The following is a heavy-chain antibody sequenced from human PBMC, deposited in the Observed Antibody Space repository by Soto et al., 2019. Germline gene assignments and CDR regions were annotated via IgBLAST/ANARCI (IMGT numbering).Heavy chain of an antibody. J-gene: IGHJ4*02. CDR2: IDSGDGTT. D-gene: IGHD6-13*01. CDR1: GFDFGDYY. Sequence: GGSLRLSCTGSGFDFGDYYMSWIRQAPGKGLEWVSYIDSGDGTTYYTDSVKGRFTISRDNAKKTVYLQMSSLRVEDTALDYCVRPYYSSSWFPFDRWGQGTLVTVSS. CDR3: VRPYYSSSWFPFDR. V-gene: IGHV3-11*01.